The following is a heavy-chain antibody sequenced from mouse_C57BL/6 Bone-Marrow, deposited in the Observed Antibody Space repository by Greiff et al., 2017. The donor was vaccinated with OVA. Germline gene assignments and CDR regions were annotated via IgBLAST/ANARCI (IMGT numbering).Heavy chain of an antibody. Sequence: EVQRVESGGGLVKPGGSLKLSCAASGFTFSSYAMSWVRQTPEKRLEWVATISDGGSYTYYPDNVKGRFTISRDNAKNNLYLQMSHLKSEDTAMYYCARDSTTAPLAYWGQGTLVTVSA. CDR1: GFTFSSYA. J-gene: IGHJ3*01. CDR2: ISDGGSYT. CDR3: ARDSTTAPLAY. D-gene: IGHD1-2*01. V-gene: IGHV5-4*01.